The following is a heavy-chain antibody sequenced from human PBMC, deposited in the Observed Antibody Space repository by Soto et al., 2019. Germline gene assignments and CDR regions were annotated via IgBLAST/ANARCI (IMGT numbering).Heavy chain of an antibody. D-gene: IGHD3-16*02. Sequence: PGGSLRLSCAASGFTFSSYGMHWVGQAPGKGLEWVAVISYDGSNKYYADSVKGRFTISRDNSKNTLYLQMNSLRAEDTAVYYCAKDGDPGLSWYFDYWGQGTLVTVSS. CDR3: AKDGDPGLSWYFDY. CDR1: GFTFSSYG. CDR2: ISYDGSNK. V-gene: IGHV3-30*18. J-gene: IGHJ4*02.